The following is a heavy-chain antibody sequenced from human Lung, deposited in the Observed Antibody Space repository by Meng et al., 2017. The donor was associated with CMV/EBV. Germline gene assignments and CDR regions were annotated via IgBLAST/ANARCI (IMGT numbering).Heavy chain of an antibody. Sequence: LTXXASGFTFSSYAMSWVRQAPGKGLEWVSGITGSGGSTYYADSVKGRFTISRDNSKNTLYLQMNSLRAEDTAVYYCAKAGSSSSYSSSWYNGLDYXGQGXLVTVSS. V-gene: IGHV3-23*01. J-gene: IGHJ4*02. CDR1: GFTFSSYA. CDR3: AKAGSSSSYSSSWYNGLDY. CDR2: ITGSGGST. D-gene: IGHD6-13*01.